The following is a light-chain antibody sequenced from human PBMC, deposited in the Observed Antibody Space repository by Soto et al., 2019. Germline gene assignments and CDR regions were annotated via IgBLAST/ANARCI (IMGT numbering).Light chain of an antibody. CDR3: QHYGGMWT. J-gene: IGKJ1*01. Sequence: DIQMTQSPSTLSASVGDRVTITCRASQSITNRLAWYQQKPGKAPKVLIYDASNLEYGVPSRFSGSGFGTEFILTISSLQPDDSATYWCQHYGGMWTFGQGTKVDIK. CDR2: DAS. V-gene: IGKV1-5*01. CDR1: QSITNR.